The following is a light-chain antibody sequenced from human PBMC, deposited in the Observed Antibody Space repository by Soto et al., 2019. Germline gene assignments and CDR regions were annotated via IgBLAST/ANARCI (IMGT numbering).Light chain of an antibody. J-gene: IGKJ1*01. CDR1: QDIFTT. Sequence: AIQLTQSPSSLSASVGDRVTITCRASQDIFTTVAWYQQKPGKAPKLLIYDASTLESGVPSRFRGSGSGTDCTLPIGSLQPEEFAGYYCQQFASFSVTFGQGTKVEIK. V-gene: IGKV1-13*02. CDR3: QQFASFSVT. CDR2: DAS.